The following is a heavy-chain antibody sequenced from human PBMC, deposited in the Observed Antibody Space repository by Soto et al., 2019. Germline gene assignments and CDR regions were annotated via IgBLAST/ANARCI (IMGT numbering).Heavy chain of an antibody. CDR3: ASWLKEAGIGGNYYYRMDV. Sequence: ASVKVSCKASGYTFTSYGITWVRQGPGQGLEWVGWISGYNGDTNYAQKVQGRISVTTDTSTTTAHMELSSLRSEDTAVYYCASWLKEAGIGGNYYYRMDVWGQGTTVTVSS. CDR1: GYTFTSYG. CDR2: ISGYNGDT. D-gene: IGHD6-19*01. J-gene: IGHJ6*02. V-gene: IGHV1-18*01.